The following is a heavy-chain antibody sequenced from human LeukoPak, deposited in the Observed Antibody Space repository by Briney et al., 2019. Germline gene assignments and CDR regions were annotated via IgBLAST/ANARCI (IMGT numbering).Heavy chain of an antibody. CDR2: ISGSGGKT. CDR3: ARDRNSGYDY. V-gene: IGHV3-23*01. J-gene: IGHJ4*02. CDR1: GFTFSSYA. D-gene: IGHD5-12*01. Sequence: PGGSLRLSCAASGFTFSSYAMSWVRQAPGKGLEWVSVISGSGGKTYYADSVKGRFTISRDNSKNTLYLQMNSLRAEDTAVYYCARDRNSGYDYWGQGTLVTVSS.